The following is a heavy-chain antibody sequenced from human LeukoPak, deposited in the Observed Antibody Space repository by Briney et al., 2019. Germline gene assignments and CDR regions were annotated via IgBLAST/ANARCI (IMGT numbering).Heavy chain of an antibody. D-gene: IGHD2-15*01. CDR2: ISGSGGST. CDR3: AKDGLRVAATLYYFDY. CDR1: GFTFSSYA. Sequence: GGSLRLSCAASGFTFSSYAMSWVRQAPGKGLEWVSAISGSGGSTYYADSVKGRFTIPRDNSKNTLYLQMNSLRAEDTAVYYCAKDGLRVAATLYYFDYWGQGTLVTVSS. V-gene: IGHV3-23*01. J-gene: IGHJ4*02.